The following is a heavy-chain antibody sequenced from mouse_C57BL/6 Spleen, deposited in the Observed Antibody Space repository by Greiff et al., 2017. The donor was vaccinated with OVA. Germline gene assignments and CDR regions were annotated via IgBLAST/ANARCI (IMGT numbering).Heavy chain of an antibody. CDR2: IDPSDSYT. J-gene: IGHJ1*03. Sequence: VQLQQPGAELVRPGTSVKLSCKASGYTFTSYWMHWVKQRPGQGLEWIGVIDPSDSYTNYNQKFKGKATLTVDTSSSTAYMQLSSLTSEDSAVYYCARGLTTVVAKWYVDVWGTGTTVTVSS. D-gene: IGHD1-1*01. CDR3: ARGLTTVVAKWYVDV. V-gene: IGHV1-59*01. CDR1: GYTFTSYW.